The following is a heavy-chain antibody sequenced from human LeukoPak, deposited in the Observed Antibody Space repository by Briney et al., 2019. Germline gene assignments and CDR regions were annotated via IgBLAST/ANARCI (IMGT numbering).Heavy chain of an antibody. D-gene: IGHD1-26*01. J-gene: IGHJ4*02. V-gene: IGHV4-59*02. Sequence: SETLSLTCTVSGGSVSSYYWNWIRQPPGKGLEGIGYIYYSGSTNYNPSLKSRVTISVDTSKNQFSLKLNSVTAADTAVYYCARWDSGSYFLDYWGQGTLVTVSS. CDR1: GGSVSSYY. CDR2: IYYSGST. CDR3: ARWDSGSYFLDY.